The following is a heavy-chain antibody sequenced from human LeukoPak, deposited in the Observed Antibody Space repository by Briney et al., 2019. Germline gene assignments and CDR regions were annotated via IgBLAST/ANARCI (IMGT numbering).Heavy chain of an antibody. J-gene: IGHJ5*02. Sequence: SVKVSCKASGGTFSSYAISWVRQAPGQGLEWMGGIIPIFGTANYAQKFQGRVTITTDESTSTAYMELSSLRSEDTAVYYCASAGDRTNGVCPGWFDPWGQGTLVTVSS. CDR1: GGTFSSYA. CDR2: IIPIFGTA. V-gene: IGHV1-69*05. D-gene: IGHD2-8*01. CDR3: ASAGDRTNGVCPGWFDP.